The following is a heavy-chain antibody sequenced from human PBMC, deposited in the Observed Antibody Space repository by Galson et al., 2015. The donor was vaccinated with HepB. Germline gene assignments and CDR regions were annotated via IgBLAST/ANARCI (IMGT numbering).Heavy chain of an antibody. V-gene: IGHV4-4*02. CDR2: VYHGGST. CDR3: TRRSGGFDY. Sequence: TCAVSGGPLSSNNWWSWVRQSPGRGLEWIGEVYHGGSTNYNPSLTSRVTILVDKSRSQFSLSLSSVTAADTALYYCTRRSGGFDYWGQGILVTVSS. D-gene: IGHD3-16*01. CDR1: GGPLSSNNW. J-gene: IGHJ4*02.